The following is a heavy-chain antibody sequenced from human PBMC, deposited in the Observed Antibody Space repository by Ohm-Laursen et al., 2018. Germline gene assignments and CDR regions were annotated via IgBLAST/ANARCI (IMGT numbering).Heavy chain of an antibody. J-gene: IGHJ4*02. CDR2: ISVGGGST. CDR1: GFTFSSYA. D-gene: IGHD2-2*01. CDR3: AKASGIVVVPAAVHHPIDY. Sequence: SLRLSCSASGFTFSSYAMSWVRQAPGKGLEWVSAISVGGGSTYHANSVKGRFTISRDNSKNTLYLQMNSLRAEDTAVYYCAKASGIVVVPAAVHHPIDYWGQGTLVTVSS. V-gene: IGHV3-23*01.